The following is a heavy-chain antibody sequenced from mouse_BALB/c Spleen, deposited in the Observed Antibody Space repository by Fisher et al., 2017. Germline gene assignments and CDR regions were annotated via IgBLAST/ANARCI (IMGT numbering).Heavy chain of an antibody. J-gene: IGHJ4*01. CDR3: ARDAMDY. V-gene: IGHV1-54*02. Sequence: KGKATLTADKSSNTAYMQLSSLTSEDSAVYFCARDAMDYWGQGTSVTVSS.